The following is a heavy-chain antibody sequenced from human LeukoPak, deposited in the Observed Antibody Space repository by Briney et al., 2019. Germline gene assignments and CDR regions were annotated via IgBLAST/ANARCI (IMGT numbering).Heavy chain of an antibody. Sequence: GGSLRLSCAASGFSFSSYAMTWVRQAAGKGLEWVSAMSGRGDSTYYIDSVKGRFTISRDSSKNTLYLQMNSLTVDDTAVYYCAKAQSGFGSSNIPADFWGQGPLVTVSS. CDR1: GFSFSSYA. J-gene: IGHJ4*02. CDR2: MSGRGDST. D-gene: IGHD3-10*01. V-gene: IGHV3-23*01. CDR3: AKAQSGFGSSNIPADF.